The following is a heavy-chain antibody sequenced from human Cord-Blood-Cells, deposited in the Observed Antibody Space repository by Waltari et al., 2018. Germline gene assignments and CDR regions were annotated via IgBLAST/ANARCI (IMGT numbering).Heavy chain of an antibody. V-gene: IGHV1-2*02. CDR3: ARAPPYYYGSGRYYFDY. CDR2: INPNSGGT. D-gene: IGHD3-10*01. Sequence: QVQLVQSGAEVKKRGASVKVSCKASGYTFTGYYMHWVRQAPGQGLEWMGWINPNSGGTNYAQKFQGRVTMTRDTSISTAYMELSRLRADDTAVYYCARAPPYYYGSGRYYFDYWGQGTLVTVSS. CDR1: GYTFTGYY. J-gene: IGHJ4*02.